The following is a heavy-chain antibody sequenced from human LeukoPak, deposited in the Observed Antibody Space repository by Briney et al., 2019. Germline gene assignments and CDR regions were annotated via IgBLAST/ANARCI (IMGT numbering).Heavy chain of an antibody. CDR3: ARGRQEVSMIVVVMTAVSYYLDV. CDR1: GGSFSGYY. CDR2: INPSGRI. V-gene: IGHV4-34*01. Sequence: SETLSLTCAVYGGSFSGYYWTWIRQAPGKGLEWIGEINPSGRICYNPSLKSRLTISVDASKNQFSLNLRSLTAADTAVYYCARGRQEVSMIVVVMTAVSYYLDVWGKGTTVTVS. D-gene: IGHD3-22*01. J-gene: IGHJ6*03.